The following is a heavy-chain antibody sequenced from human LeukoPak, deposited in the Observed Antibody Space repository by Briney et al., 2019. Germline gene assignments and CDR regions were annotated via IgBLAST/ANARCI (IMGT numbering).Heavy chain of an antibody. Sequence: GGSLRLSCVASGFTFSTYGMSWVRQAPGKGLEWVSAISGSGGSTYYADSVKGRFTISRDNSKNTLYLQMNSLRAEDTAVYYCARDLDYYDSSGYSGIDYWGQGTLVTVSS. CDR3: ARDLDYYDSSGYSGIDY. J-gene: IGHJ4*02. CDR1: GFTFSTYG. D-gene: IGHD3-22*01. V-gene: IGHV3-23*01. CDR2: ISGSGGST.